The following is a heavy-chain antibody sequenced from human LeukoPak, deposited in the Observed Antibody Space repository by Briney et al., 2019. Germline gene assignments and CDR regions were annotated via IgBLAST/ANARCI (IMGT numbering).Heavy chain of an antibody. CDR3: AGRYCSSTSCPFDY. CDR1: GGTFSSYA. J-gene: IGHJ4*02. V-gene: IGHV1-69*05. Sequence: SVKVSCKASGGTFSSYAISWVRQAPGQGLEWMGGIIPIFGTANYAQKFQGRVTTTTDESTSTAYMELSSLRSEDTAVYYCAGRYCSSTSCPFDYWGQGTLVTVSS. CDR2: IIPIFGTA. D-gene: IGHD2-2*01.